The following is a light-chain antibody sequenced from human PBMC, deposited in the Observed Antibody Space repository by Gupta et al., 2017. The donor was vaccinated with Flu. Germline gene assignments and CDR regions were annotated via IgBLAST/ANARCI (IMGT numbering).Light chain of an antibody. V-gene: IGKV3-20*01. CDR3: QKYRSAPLI. CDR1: RSVTSDY. CDR2: GAS. J-gene: IGKJ4*01. Sequence: EIVLKQSPGTLALSPGESGTLSCRASRSVTSDYLAWYQQKRGKAPRLLVYGASRRATGVPDRFSGSGSGTDFTLTISSLEPEDIAVYFCQKYRSAPLIFGGGTKVESK.